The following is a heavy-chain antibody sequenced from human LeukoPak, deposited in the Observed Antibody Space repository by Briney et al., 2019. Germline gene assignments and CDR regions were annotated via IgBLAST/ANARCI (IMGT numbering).Heavy chain of an antibody. CDR2: INPNSGDT. CDR1: GYAFTAYY. CDR3: ARVPPVTYYDILTGYPSRNWFDP. J-gene: IGHJ5*02. D-gene: IGHD3-9*01. Sequence: ASVKVSCKASGYAFTAYYVHWVRQAPGQGLEWMGWINPNSGDTSSAQKFQGRVTMTRDTSISTAYMELSRLRSDDTAVYYCARVPPVTYYDILTGYPSRNWFDPWGQGTLVTVSS. V-gene: IGHV1-2*02.